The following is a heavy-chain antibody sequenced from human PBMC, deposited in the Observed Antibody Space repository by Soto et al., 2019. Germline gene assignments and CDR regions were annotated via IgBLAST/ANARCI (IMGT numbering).Heavy chain of an antibody. Sequence: QVQLVQSGAEVKEPGASVKVSCKASGYTFTGYHIHWVRQAPGQGLEWMEWINTNSGAANYAQNVQCWGTMTRDASTNTAYVQLSRLTSDDTAVDYCARWVGASNWFDPWGQGTLVTVSS. D-gene: IGHD1-26*01. CDR2: INTNSGAA. CDR3: ARWVGASNWFDP. J-gene: IGHJ5*02. V-gene: IGHV1-2*04. CDR1: GYTFTGYH.